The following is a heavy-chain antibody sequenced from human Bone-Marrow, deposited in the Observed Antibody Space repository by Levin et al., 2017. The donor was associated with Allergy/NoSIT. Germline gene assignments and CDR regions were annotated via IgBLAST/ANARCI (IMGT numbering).Heavy chain of an antibody. CDR3: ARRGLYAALDY. V-gene: IGHV5-51*01. Sequence: LGESLKISCKGSGYSFSNYWIAWVRQMPGKGLEWMGIVNPVDSEARYSPSLEGQVTISADKSTNTAYLQWSSLKASDTATYYCARRGLYAALDYWGQGTLVTVSS. CDR1: GYSFSNYW. CDR2: VNPVDSEA. D-gene: IGHD2-8*01. J-gene: IGHJ4*02.